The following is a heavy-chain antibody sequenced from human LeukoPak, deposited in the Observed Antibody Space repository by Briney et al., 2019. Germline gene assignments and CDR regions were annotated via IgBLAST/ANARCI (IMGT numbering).Heavy chain of an antibody. J-gene: IGHJ4*02. D-gene: IGHD4-23*01. CDR1: GFTFSSYG. CDR3: AREGLRWLDY. Sequence: PGGSLRLSCAASGFTFSSYGMSWVRQAPGKGLEWFSFIRNDGNDKYYADSVKGRVTISRDNAKNSLYLQMNSLRAEDTAVYYCAREGLRWLDYWGQGTLVTVSS. CDR2: IRNDGNDK. V-gene: IGHV3-21*05.